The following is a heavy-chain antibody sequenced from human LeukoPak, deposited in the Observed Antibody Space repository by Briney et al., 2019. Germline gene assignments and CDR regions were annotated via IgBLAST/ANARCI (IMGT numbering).Heavy chain of an antibody. CDR3: AREALWAYYFYY. Sequence: QAGGSLSLSWAASGFTVSSNYMSWVRQAPGKGLEWVSVIYSGGSTYYADSVKGRFTISRDNSKNTLYLQMNSLRAADTAVYYCAREALWAYYFYYWGQRTLVTVST. V-gene: IGHV3-66*01. CDR2: IYSGGST. CDR1: GFTVSSNY. D-gene: IGHD3-10*01. J-gene: IGHJ4*02.